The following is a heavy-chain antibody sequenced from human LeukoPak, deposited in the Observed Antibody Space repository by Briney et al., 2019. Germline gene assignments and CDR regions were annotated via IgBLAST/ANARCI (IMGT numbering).Heavy chain of an antibody. CDR3: ARSQVVVAGTFDY. Sequence: PSEALSLTCAVYGGSFSGYYWSWIRQPPGKGLEWIGEINDNGRTNYNPSLKSRVTILVDTSKKQFSLSVSSVTAADTAVYYCARSQVVVAGTFDYWGQGTLVTVSS. CDR2: INDNGRT. J-gene: IGHJ4*02. CDR1: GGSFSGYY. V-gene: IGHV4-34*01. D-gene: IGHD6-19*01.